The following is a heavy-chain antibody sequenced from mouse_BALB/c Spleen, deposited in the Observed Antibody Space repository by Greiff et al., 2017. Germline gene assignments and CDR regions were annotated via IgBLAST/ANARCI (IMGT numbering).Heavy chain of an antibody. CDR2: ISTYYGDA. Sequence: QVQLKQSGAELVRPGVSVKISCKGSGYTFTDYAMHWVKQSHAKSLEWIGVISTYYGDASYNQKFKGKATMTVDKSSSTAYMELARLTSEDSAIYYCARSGYGNYVFAYWGQGTLVTVSA. J-gene: IGHJ3*01. V-gene: IGHV1S137*01. CDR3: ARSGYGNYVFAY. D-gene: IGHD2-10*02. CDR1: GYTFTDYA.